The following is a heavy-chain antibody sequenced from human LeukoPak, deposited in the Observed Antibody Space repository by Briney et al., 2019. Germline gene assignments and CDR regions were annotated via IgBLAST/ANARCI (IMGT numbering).Heavy chain of an antibody. D-gene: IGHD5-12*01. J-gene: IGHJ4*02. CDR2: ISSSGGTI. CDR1: GFTFSSYE. V-gene: IGHV3-48*03. Sequence: GGSLRLSCAVSGFTFSSYEMNWVRQAPGKGLEWISYISSSGGTIYYADSVKGRFTVSRDNAKNSLYLQMNSLRAEDTAFYYCAINGGGDSGYGNFDYWGQGTLVTVSS. CDR3: AINGGGDSGYGNFDY.